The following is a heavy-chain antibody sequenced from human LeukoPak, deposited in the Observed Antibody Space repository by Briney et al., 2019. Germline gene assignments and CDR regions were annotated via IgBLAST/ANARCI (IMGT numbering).Heavy chain of an antibody. J-gene: IGHJ4*02. CDR1: DGSIKTNYW. CDR2: TWHSGSST. D-gene: IGHD2-15*01. Sequence: SESLSLTCTVSDGSIKTNYWWTWVRQPPGKGLEWIGETWHSGSSTNYNPSLKSRVTISVDKPKSQFSLKLTSVTAADTAIYYCARGNEYTWWQWSQGTLVTVSS. V-gene: IGHV4-4*02. CDR3: ARGNEYTWWQ.